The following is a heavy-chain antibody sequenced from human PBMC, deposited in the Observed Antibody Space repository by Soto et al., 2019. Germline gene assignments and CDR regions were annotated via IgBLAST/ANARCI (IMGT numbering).Heavy chain of an antibody. CDR3: ARYQGGYSGYHTPWD. J-gene: IGHJ4*02. V-gene: IGHV3-66*01. Sequence: EVQLVESGGGLVQPGGSLRLSCGASGFTVSSNYMSWVRQAPGQGLEWVSVIYSGDRTDYADSVKGSFTITRDTSKNTLCLQGNSLRAEDTAVYYCARYQGGYSGYHTPWDWGQGSLVVVSS. D-gene: IGHD5-12*01. CDR2: IYSGDRT. CDR1: GFTVSSNY.